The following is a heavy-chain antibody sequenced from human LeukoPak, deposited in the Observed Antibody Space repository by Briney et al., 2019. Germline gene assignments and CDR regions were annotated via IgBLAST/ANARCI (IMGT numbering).Heavy chain of an antibody. Sequence: SETLSLTCAVSGYSISSGYYWGWIRQSPGKGLEWIGSIYHSGRTYYNPSLKSRVTISVDTSKHQFSLRLTSVTAADMAVYYCARQEGYSSSWYDYWGQGILVTVSS. CDR1: GYSISSGYY. CDR3: ARQEGYSSSWYDY. V-gene: IGHV4-38-2*01. J-gene: IGHJ4*02. D-gene: IGHD6-13*01. CDR2: IYHSGRT.